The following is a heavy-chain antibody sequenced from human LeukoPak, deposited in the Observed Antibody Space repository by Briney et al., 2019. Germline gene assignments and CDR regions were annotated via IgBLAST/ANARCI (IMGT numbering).Heavy chain of an antibody. J-gene: IGHJ6*03. Sequence: GGSLRLSCAASGVTVSSNFMSWVRQAPGKGLEWVSVIYSGGSTYYADSVKGRFTISRDNSKNTLYLQMNSLRAEDTAVYYCAKGTEYCSSTSCYPYYYYYYMDVWGKGTTDTVSS. CDR1: GVTVSSNF. V-gene: IGHV3-53*01. CDR3: AKGTEYCSSTSCYPYYYYYYMDV. CDR2: IYSGGST. D-gene: IGHD2-2*01.